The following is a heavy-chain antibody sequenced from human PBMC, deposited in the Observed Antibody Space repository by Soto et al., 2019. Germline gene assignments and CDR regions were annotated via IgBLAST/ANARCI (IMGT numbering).Heavy chain of an antibody. V-gene: IGHV3-9*01. D-gene: IGHD6-19*01. CDR1: GFTFDDYA. CDR3: AKDYGYSSGQIDY. CDR2: ISWNSGSI. J-gene: IGHJ4*02. Sequence: EVQLVESGGGLVLPGRSLRLSCAASGFTFDDYAMHWVRQAPGKGLEWVSGISWNSGSIGYADSVKGRFTISRDNAKNSLYLQMNSLRAEDTALYYCAKDYGYSSGQIDYWGQGTLVTVSS.